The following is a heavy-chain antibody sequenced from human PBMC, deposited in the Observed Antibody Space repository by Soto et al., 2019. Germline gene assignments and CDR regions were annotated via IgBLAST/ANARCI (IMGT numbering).Heavy chain of an antibody. D-gene: IGHD2-15*01. CDR3: ASSGGGYCSGGSCYTGYARYYDY. V-gene: IGHV4-34*01. J-gene: IGHJ4*02. CDR2: INHSGST. CDR1: GGSFSGYY. Sequence: SETLSLTCAVYGGSFSGYYWSWIRQPPGKGLEWIGEINHSGSTNYNPSLKSRVTISVDTSKNQFSLKLSSVTAADTAVYYCASSGGGYCSGGSCYTGYARYYDYWGQGTLVTVSS.